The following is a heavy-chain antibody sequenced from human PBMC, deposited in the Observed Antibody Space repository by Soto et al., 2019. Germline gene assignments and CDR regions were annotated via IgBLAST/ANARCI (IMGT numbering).Heavy chain of an antibody. CDR1: GFTFSSYA. CDR2: ISYDGSNK. J-gene: IGHJ4*02. CDR3: ARDSTQTTLTTCED. V-gene: IGHV3-30-3*01. D-gene: IGHD4-17*01. Sequence: GGSLRLSCAASGFTFSSYAMHWVRQAPGKGLEWVAVISYDGSNKYYADSVKGRFTISRDNSKNTVYLQMNSLRADDTAVYYCARDSTQTTLTTCEDWGQGTRVTGSS.